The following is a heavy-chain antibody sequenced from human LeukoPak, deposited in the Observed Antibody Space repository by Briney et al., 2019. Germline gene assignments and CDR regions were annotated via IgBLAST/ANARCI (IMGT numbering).Heavy chain of an antibody. CDR2: FYYTGST. Sequence: SETRSLTCTVSGGSLTSYYWSWVRRPPGKSLELIGYFYYTGSTNYNPSLRSRVTISVHTPKNQFSLKLSSVTAADTAVYYCARMSFYGSGTYSPLDYWGQGTLVAVSS. CDR3: ARMSFYGSGTYSPLDY. CDR1: GGSLTSYY. V-gene: IGHV4-59*01. J-gene: IGHJ4*02. D-gene: IGHD3-10*01.